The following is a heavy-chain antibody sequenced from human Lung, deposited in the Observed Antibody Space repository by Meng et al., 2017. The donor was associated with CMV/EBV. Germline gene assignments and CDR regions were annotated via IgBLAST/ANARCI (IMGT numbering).Heavy chain of an antibody. CDR2: MNHNSGNT. CDR3: ARAFYCISTTCFFHPMDV. Sequence: SVXVSXXPSGYTFTSYDISWVRQAPGQGLAWMGWMNHNSGNTDFAQNFQGRVTMTRNTSISTAYMELSSLRAEDTAVYYCARAFYCISTTCFFHPMDVWGQGTTVXVSS. V-gene: IGHV1-8*01. CDR1: GYTFTSYD. J-gene: IGHJ6*02. D-gene: IGHD2-2*01.